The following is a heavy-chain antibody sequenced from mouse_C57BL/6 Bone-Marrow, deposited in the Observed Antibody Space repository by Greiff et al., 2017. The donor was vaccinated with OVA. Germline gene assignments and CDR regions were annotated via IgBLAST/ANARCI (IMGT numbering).Heavy chain of an antibody. CDR1: GFNIKDYY. Sequence: EVQLQQSGAELMRPGASVKLSCTASGFNIKDYYMHWVKQRPEQGLEWIGRIDPEDGDTEYAPKFQGKATMTADTSSNTAYLQLSSLTSEDTAVYYCSNWDGAWFAYWGQGTLVTVSA. CDR3: SNWDGAWFAY. D-gene: IGHD4-1*01. J-gene: IGHJ3*01. CDR2: IDPEDGDT. V-gene: IGHV14-1*01.